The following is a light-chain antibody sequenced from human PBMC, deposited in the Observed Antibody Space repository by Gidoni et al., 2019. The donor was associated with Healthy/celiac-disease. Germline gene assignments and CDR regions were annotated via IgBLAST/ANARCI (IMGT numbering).Light chain of an antibody. CDR1: QSISSY. Sequence: DIQMTQSPSSLSASVGDRVTITCRASQSISSYLNWYQQKPGKAPKLLIYAASSLQSGVPSRFSGSGSGTDFTLTISSLQPEDFATYYCQQSYSLWTCXXXTKVEIK. CDR3: QQSYSLWT. V-gene: IGKV1-39*01. J-gene: IGKJ1*01. CDR2: AAS.